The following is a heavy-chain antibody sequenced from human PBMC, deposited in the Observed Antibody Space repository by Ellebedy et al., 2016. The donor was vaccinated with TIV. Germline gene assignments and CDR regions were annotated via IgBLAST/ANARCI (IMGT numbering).Heavy chain of an antibody. J-gene: IGHJ4*02. CDR1: GFMFSSYA. CDR2: ISYDGSNK. V-gene: IGHV3-30-3*01. CDR3: ARPLFYSSSWYIPLGY. Sequence: PGGSLRLSCAASGFMFSSYAMHWVRQAPGKGLEWVAVISYDGSNKYYADSVKGRFTISRDNSKNTLYLQMNSLRAEDTAVYYCARPLFYSSSWYIPLGYWGQGTLVTVSS. D-gene: IGHD6-13*01.